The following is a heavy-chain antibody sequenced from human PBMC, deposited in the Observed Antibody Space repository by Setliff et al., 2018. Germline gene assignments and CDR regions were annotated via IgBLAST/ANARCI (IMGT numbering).Heavy chain of an antibody. CDR2: IQNSGGI. Sequence: PSETLSLTCNVSGVSISSYYWSWIRRAPGKGLESLGYIQNSGGINYNPSLKSRVTISVDTSTNQFSLKLTSVTAADTAVYYCARLSWNGLRYFGLDVWGQGTTVTVSS. V-gene: IGHV4-59*01. CDR1: GVSISSYY. D-gene: IGHD3-3*01. CDR3: ARLSWNGLRYFGLDV. J-gene: IGHJ6*02.